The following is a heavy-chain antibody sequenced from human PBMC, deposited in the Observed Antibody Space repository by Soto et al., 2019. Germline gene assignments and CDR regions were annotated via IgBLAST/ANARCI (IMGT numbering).Heavy chain of an antibody. CDR1: GGSISSSNW. Sequence: PSETLSLTCAVSGGSISSSNWWSWVRQPPGKGLEWIGEIYHSGSTNYNPSLKSRVTISVDKSKNQFSLKLSSVTAADTAVYYCAGNGYYHNSGMDVWGQGTTVTVSS. V-gene: IGHV4-4*02. CDR2: IYHSGST. J-gene: IGHJ6*02. D-gene: IGHD3-22*01. CDR3: AGNGYYHNSGMDV.